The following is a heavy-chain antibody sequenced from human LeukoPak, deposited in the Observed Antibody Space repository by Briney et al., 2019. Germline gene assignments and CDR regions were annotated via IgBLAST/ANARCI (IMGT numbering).Heavy chain of an antibody. CDR2: IHYSGSA. D-gene: IGHD5-24*01. J-gene: IGHJ4*02. CDR3: ARGRDGYNFFDY. Sequence: SETLSLICSVSGGSISSYYWSWIRQPPGKGLEWIGYIHYSGSANYNPSLKSRVTILLDMSKNQFSLRLSSVTAADTAVYYCARGRDGYNFFDYWGQGTLVTVSS. CDR1: GGSISSYY. V-gene: IGHV4-59*08.